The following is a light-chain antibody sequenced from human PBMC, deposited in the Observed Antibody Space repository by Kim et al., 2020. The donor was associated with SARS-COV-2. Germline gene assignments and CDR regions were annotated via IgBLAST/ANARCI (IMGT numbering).Light chain of an antibody. CDR1: QSVSSD. CDR3: QQYNAWPPYT. CDR2: GAS. J-gene: IGKJ2*01. V-gene: IGKV3-15*01. Sequence: VSPGERAALSGRASQSVSSDLAWYQQKPGQAPRLLIYGASTRATGIPARFSGSGSGTEFTLTISSLQSEDFAVYYCQQYNAWPPYTFGQGTKLEI.